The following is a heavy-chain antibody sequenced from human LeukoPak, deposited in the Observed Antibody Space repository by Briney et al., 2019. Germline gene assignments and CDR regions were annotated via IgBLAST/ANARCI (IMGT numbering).Heavy chain of an antibody. CDR1: GFTFSDYA. CDR2: ISGSGGST. Sequence: GGSLRLSCAGSGFTFSDYAMSWVRQAPGKGLEWVSAISGSGGSTYYAGSVKGRFTISRDNSKNTLYLQMNSLRAEDTAVYYCAKVYYYDSSGYLDYWGQGTLVTVSS. J-gene: IGHJ4*02. D-gene: IGHD3-22*01. V-gene: IGHV3-23*01. CDR3: AKVYYYDSSGYLDY.